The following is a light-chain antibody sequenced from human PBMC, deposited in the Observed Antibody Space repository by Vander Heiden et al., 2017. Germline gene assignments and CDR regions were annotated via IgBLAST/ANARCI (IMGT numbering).Light chain of an antibody. Sequence: SYVLTQPPSVSVAPGKTARITCGGNNIGSRNVHWYQQKPGKAPVLVVYDDSDRPSGIPERFSGSNSGNTATLTISRVEAGDEADYYCQVWDSSSDHVVFGGGTKLTVL. CDR1: NIGSRN. J-gene: IGLJ2*01. CDR2: DDS. V-gene: IGLV3-21*03. CDR3: QVWDSSSDHVV.